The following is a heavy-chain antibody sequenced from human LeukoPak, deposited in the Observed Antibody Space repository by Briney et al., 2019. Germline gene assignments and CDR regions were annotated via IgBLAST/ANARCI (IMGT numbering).Heavy chain of an antibody. D-gene: IGHD3-10*01. Sequence: GGSLRLSCSASGFTFSSYAMHWVRQAPGKGLEWVSTISDSGGSTYYADSVKGRFTISRDNSKNTLYLQMNSLRAEDTAIYYCAKAIPTMVRAASYYFDFWGQGTLVTVSS. CDR3: AKAIPTMVRAASYYFDF. CDR2: ISDSGGST. J-gene: IGHJ4*02. CDR1: GFTFSSYA. V-gene: IGHV3-23*01.